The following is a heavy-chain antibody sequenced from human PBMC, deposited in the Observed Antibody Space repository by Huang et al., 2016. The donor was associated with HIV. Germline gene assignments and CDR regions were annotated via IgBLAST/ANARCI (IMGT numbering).Heavy chain of an antibody. V-gene: IGHV1-3*01. CDR3: AREFVIFGAPLWPAY. Sequence: QVQLVQSGAEVKKPGASVKVSCKASGYSFTTYALHWVRQAPGHRLEWMGWINPGNSNTNYSQKFQGRVTITRDTSARTVYMEVSSLTFEDTAVYYCAREFVIFGAPLWPAYWCQGTLISVSS. CDR2: INPGNSNT. J-gene: IGHJ4*02. CDR1: GYSFTTYA. D-gene: IGHD2-21*01.